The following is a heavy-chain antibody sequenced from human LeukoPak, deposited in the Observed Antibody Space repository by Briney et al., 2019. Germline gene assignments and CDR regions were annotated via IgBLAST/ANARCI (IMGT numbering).Heavy chain of an antibody. V-gene: IGHV4-34*01. CDR3: ARAGGIPRLVDY. CDR2: INHSGST. CDR1: GGSFSGHY. D-gene: IGHD4-23*01. J-gene: IGHJ4*02. Sequence: SETLSLTCAVYGGSFSGHYWSWIRQPPGKGLEWIGEINHSGSTNYNPSLKSRVTISEDTSKNQFPLKLRSVTAADTAVYYCARAGGIPRLVDYWGQGTLVTVSS.